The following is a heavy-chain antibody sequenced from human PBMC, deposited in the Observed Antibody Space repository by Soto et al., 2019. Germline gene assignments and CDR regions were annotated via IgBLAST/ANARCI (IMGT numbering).Heavy chain of an antibody. Sequence: GGSVRLSCAASGFTFSSYALFWVRQTPGTGLEWVSGISGSGATTYYADSVKGRFTISRDNSKNTLYLQMNSLRAEDTALYYCAKRPDGSGSYNYYFDYWGQGTLVTVSS. V-gene: IGHV3-23*01. J-gene: IGHJ4*02. D-gene: IGHD3-10*01. CDR2: ISGSGATT. CDR3: AKRPDGSGSYNYYFDY. CDR1: GFTFSSYA.